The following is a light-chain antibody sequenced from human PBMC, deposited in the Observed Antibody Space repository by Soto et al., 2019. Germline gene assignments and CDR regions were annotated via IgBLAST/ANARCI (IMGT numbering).Light chain of an antibody. CDR2: DAS. CDR1: QSVSSY. J-gene: IGKJ5*01. CDR3: QQRSNWLSIT. Sequence: EIVLKQSPATLSLSTGERATLSCRASQSVSSYLAWYQQKPGQAPRLLIYDASNRATGIPARFSGSGSGTDFTLTISSLEPEDFAVYYCQQRSNWLSITFGQGTRLEIK. V-gene: IGKV3-11*01.